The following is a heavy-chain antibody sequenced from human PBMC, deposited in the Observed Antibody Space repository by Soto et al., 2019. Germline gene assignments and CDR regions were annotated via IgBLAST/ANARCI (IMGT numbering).Heavy chain of an antibody. D-gene: IGHD1-26*01. V-gene: IGHV1-18*04. Sequence: QVHLVQSGGELKKPGASVKVSCKASGYSFSDFGITWVRQAPGQGLEWMGWISGKNGNTNYAQKVQGRVTLTADKSTSTAYMEMRALTSDDTGIYYCARRDYYEDPGTFENWGQGTPVTVSS. J-gene: IGHJ4*02. CDR1: GYSFSDFG. CDR3: ARRDYYEDPGTFEN. CDR2: ISGKNGNT.